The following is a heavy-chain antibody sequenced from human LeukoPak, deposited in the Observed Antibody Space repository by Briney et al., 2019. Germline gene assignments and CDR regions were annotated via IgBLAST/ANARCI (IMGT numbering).Heavy chain of an antibody. D-gene: IGHD3-3*01. V-gene: IGHV4-39*07. CDR3: ARVGRITIFGVVIGVFDY. CDR2: INHSGST. J-gene: IGHJ4*02. CDR1: GGSISSSSYY. Sequence: PSETLSLTCTVSGGSISSSSYYWGWIRQPPGKGLEWIGEINHSGSTNYNPSLKSRVTISVDTSKNQFSLKLSSVTAADTAVYYCARVGRITIFGVVIGVFDYWGQGTLVTVSS.